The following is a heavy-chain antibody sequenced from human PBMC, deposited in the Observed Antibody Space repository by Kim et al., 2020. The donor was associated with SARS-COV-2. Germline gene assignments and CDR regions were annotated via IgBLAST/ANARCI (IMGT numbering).Heavy chain of an antibody. D-gene: IGHD6-19*01. CDR2: ISSSSSYI. CDR3: AREAVDLYYYYYYGMEV. V-gene: IGHV3-21*01. Sequence: GGSLRLSCAASGFTFSSYSMNWVRQAPGKGLEWVSSISSSSSYIYYADSVKGRFTISRDNAKNSLYLQMNSLRAEDTAVYYCAREAVDLYYYYYYGMEVWGQGTTVTVSS. CDR1: GFTFSSYS. J-gene: IGHJ6*02.